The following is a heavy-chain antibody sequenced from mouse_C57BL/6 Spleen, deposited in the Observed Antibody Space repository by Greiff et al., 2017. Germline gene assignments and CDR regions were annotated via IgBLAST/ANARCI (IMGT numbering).Heavy chain of an antibody. Sequence: QVTLKASGPGILQPSQTLSLTCSFSGFSLSTFGLGVGRIRQPSGKGLEWLALIWWDDDTYYSPALKSRLTISKDNSKNQVFLKIADVDTADTATYYCARIGKLLRSYFDYWGQGTALTVSS. J-gene: IGHJ2*01. D-gene: IGHD1-1*01. V-gene: IGHV8-8*01. CDR3: ARIGKLLRSYFDY. CDR2: IWWDDDT. CDR1: GFSLSTFGLG.